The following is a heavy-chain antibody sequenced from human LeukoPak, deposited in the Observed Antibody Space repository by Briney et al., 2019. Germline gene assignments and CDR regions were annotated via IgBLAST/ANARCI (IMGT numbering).Heavy chain of an antibody. D-gene: IGHD5-12*01. J-gene: IGHJ4*02. CDR2: IYYSGST. CDR3: ARTGYSGYDLVY. CDR1: GGSISSGDYY. V-gene: IGHV4-30-4*01. Sequence: SETLSLTCTVSGGSISSGDYYWSWIRQSPGKGLEWIGYIYYSGSTYYNPSLKSRVTISVDTSKNQFSLKLSSVTAADTAMYYCARTGYSGYDLVYWGQGTLATVSS.